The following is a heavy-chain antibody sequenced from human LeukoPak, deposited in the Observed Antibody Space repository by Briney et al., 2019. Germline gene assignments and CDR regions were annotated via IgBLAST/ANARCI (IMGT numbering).Heavy chain of an antibody. Sequence: SETLSLTCTVSGGSISSGSYYWGWIRQPPGKGLEWIGSIYYRGSTYYNPSLKSRVTISVDTSKNQFSLKLSSVTAADTAVYYCARDRDGEGLAFDIWGQGTMATVSS. CDR2: IYYRGST. CDR1: GGSISSGSYY. D-gene: IGHD3-10*01. J-gene: IGHJ3*02. V-gene: IGHV4-39*07. CDR3: ARDRDGEGLAFDI.